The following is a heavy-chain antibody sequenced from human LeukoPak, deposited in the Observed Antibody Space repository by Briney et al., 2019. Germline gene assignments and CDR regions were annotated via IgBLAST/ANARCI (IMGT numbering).Heavy chain of an antibody. CDR3: ARTHYDFWSGYPTFFDY. CDR2: IYYSGST. D-gene: IGHD3-3*01. Sequence: SETLSLTCTVSGGSISSYYWGWIRQPPGKGLEWIGSIYYSGSTYYNPSLKSRVTISVDTSKNQFSLKLSSVTAADTAVYYCARTHYDFWSGYPTFFDYWGQGILVTVSS. J-gene: IGHJ4*02. V-gene: IGHV4-39*01. CDR1: GGSISSYY.